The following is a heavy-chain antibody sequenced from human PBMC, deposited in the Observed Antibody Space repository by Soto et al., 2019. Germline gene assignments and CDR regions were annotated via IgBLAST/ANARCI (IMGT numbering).Heavy chain of an antibody. J-gene: IGHJ5*02. V-gene: IGHV3-33*01. Sequence: GGSLRLSCAASGFTFSSYGMHWVRQAPGKGLEWVAVIWYDGSNKYYADSVKGRFTISRDNSKNTLYLQMNSLRAEDTAVYYCARVNPACSGGSCYYTYFWFDPWGQGTPVTVSS. CDR3: ARVNPACSGGSCYYTYFWFDP. D-gene: IGHD2-15*01. CDR1: GFTFSSYG. CDR2: IWYDGSNK.